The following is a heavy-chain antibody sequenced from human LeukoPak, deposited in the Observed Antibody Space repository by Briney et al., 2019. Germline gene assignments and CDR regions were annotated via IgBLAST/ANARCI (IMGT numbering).Heavy chain of an antibody. D-gene: IGHD6-13*01. Sequence: ASVKVSCKASGYTFTGYYMHWVRQAPGQGLEWMGWINPNSGGTNYAQKFQGRVTMTMDTSISTAYMELSRLRSDDTAVYYCARAFGYGGAAGTFGYWGQGTLVTVSS. V-gene: IGHV1-2*02. J-gene: IGHJ4*02. CDR2: INPNSGGT. CDR3: ARAFGYGGAAGTFGY. CDR1: GYTFTGYY.